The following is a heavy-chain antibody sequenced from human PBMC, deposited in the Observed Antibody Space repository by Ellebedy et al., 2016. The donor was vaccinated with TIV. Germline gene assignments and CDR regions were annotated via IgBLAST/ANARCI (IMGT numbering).Heavy chain of an antibody. CDR3: AKVGQQVVREDGMNDGFDI. V-gene: IGHV4-59*01. D-gene: IGHD6-13*01. J-gene: IGHJ3*02. CDR1: GGSINSYY. Sequence: MPGGSLRLSCTVSGGSINSYYWSWMRQPPGKGLEWIGSISYSGNTNYNPSLKTRVTISADTSKNQFSLNLTSVTAADTAVYYCAKVGQQVVREDGMNDGFDIWGQGTMVTVSS. CDR2: ISYSGNT.